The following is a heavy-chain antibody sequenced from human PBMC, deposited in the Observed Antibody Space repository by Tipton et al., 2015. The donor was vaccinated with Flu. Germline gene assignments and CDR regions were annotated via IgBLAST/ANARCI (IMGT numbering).Heavy chain of an antibody. Sequence: TLSLTCTVSGGPISSYYWSWIRQPAGKGLEWIGRIYSGGNTDYNPSLKSRVTMSVDTSRNQFSLKVMSVTVADTAVYYCARASGSGTYVIYDSWGQGTLVTVSS. CDR1: GGPISSYY. CDR3: ARASGSGTYVIYDS. J-gene: IGHJ4*02. D-gene: IGHD3-10*01. V-gene: IGHV4-4*07. CDR2: IYSGGNT.